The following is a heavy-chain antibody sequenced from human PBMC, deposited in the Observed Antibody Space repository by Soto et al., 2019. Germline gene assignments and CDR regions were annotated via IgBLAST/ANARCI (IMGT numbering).Heavy chain of an antibody. D-gene: IGHD1-7*01. CDR2: INPKSGDT. CDR3: ARVPGHKNSRGDF. V-gene: IGHV1-2*02. J-gene: IGHJ4*02. CDR1: GYTFTHYF. Sequence: QVRLMQSGPEVRRPGASVTVSCKASGYTFTHYFIHWVRRAPGQGLEWMGYINPKSGDTHYSQTCRGRVSMTRDTSNDTANMGLSSLKSDDTAVYFCARVPGHKNSRGDFWGQGTPITVSS.